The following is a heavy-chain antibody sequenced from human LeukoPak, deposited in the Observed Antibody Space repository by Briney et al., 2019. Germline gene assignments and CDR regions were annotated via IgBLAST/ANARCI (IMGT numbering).Heavy chain of an antibody. J-gene: IGHJ5*02. CDR1: GYTFTSYG. CDR2: ISAYNGNT. Sequence: LWASVKVSCKASGYTFTSYGIGWVRQAPGQGLEWMGWISAYNGNTNYAQKLQGRVTMTTDTSTSTAYMELRSLRSDDTAVYYCARDENWNDDRASWFDPWGQGTLVTVSS. D-gene: IGHD1-1*01. V-gene: IGHV1-18*01. CDR3: ARDENWNDDRASWFDP.